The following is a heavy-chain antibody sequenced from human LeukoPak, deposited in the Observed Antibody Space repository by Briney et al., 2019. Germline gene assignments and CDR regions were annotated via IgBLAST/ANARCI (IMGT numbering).Heavy chain of an antibody. J-gene: IGHJ4*02. CDR3: TTETTVVIRDY. V-gene: IGHV3-66*01. Sequence: GGSLRLSCAASGFTVSSNYMSWVRQAPGKGLEWVSVIYSGGSTYYADSVKGRFTISRDNSKNTLYLQMNSLKTEDTAVYYCTTETTVVIRDYWGQGTLVTVSS. CDR2: IYSGGST. CDR1: GFTVSSNY. D-gene: IGHD4-17*01.